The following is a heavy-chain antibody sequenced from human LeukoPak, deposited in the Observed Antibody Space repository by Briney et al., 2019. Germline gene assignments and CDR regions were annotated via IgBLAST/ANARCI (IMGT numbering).Heavy chain of an antibody. CDR1: GGSISSYY. CDR3: ATTHIVVVPAARDTYAFDI. V-gene: IGHV4-4*07. J-gene: IGHJ3*02. D-gene: IGHD2-2*01. CDR2: IYTSGST. Sequence: SETLSLTCTVSGGSISSYYWSWIRQPAGKGLEWIGRIYTSGSTYYNPSLKSRVTISVDTSKNQFSLKLSSVTAADTAVYHCATTHIVVVPAARDTYAFDIWGQGTMVTVSS.